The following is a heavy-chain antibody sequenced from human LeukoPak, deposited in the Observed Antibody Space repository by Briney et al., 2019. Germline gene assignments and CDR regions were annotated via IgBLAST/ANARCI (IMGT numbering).Heavy chain of an antibody. Sequence: ASVKVSCKASGYTSTSYGISWVRQAPGQGLEWMGWISAYNGNTNYAQKLQGRVTMTTDTSTSTAYMELRSLRSDDTAVYYCARDQATMVRGVLGYWGQGTLVTVSS. D-gene: IGHD3-10*01. CDR1: GYTSTSYG. CDR2: ISAYNGNT. CDR3: ARDQATMVRGVLGY. J-gene: IGHJ4*02. V-gene: IGHV1-18*01.